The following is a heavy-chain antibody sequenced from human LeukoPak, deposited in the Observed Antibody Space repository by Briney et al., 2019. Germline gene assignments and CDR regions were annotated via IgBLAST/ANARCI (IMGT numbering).Heavy chain of an antibody. CDR3: AKPAPYDYGDFLNWFDP. V-gene: IGHV3-23*01. J-gene: IGHJ5*02. D-gene: IGHD4-17*01. CDR1: GFTFSNYA. Sequence: PGGSLRLSCAASGFTFSNYAMSWVRQAPGKGLEWVSGISGSGGSTYYADSVKGRFTISRDNSKNTLYLQMNSLRAEDTAVYYCAKPAPYDYGDFLNWFDPWGQGTLVTVSS. CDR2: ISGSGGST.